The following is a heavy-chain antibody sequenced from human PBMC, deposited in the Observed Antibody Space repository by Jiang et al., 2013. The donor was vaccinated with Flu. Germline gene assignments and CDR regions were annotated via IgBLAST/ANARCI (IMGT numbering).Heavy chain of an antibody. CDR2: IWFDGSQK. D-gene: IGHD3-9*01. CDR1: GFSFSYYG. CDR3: ATLRGSTYDTYLMDL. J-gene: IGHJ5*02. V-gene: IGHV3-30*02. Sequence: QLLESGGGVVQTGGSLRLSCAASGFSFSYYGMTWVRQGPGKALEWVAFIWFDGSQKYYGDSVKGRFTISRDNSKNMVDLHVNSVRLEDTAVYYCATLRGSTYDTYLMDLWGQGTLVTVSS.